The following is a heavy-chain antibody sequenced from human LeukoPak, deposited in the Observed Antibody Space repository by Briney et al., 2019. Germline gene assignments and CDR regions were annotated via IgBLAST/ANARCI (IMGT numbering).Heavy chain of an antibody. V-gene: IGHV3-21*01. CDR2: ISSSSSYI. D-gene: IGHD2-2*02. J-gene: IGHJ5*02. Sequence: GGSLRLSCAASGFTFSSYSMTWVRQAPGKGLEWVSSISSSSSYIYYADSVKGRFTISRDNAKNSLYLQMNSLRAEDTAVYYCARETIVVVPAAIPVSATNDPWGQGTLVTVSS. CDR3: ARETIVVVPAAIPVSATNDP. CDR1: GFTFSSYS.